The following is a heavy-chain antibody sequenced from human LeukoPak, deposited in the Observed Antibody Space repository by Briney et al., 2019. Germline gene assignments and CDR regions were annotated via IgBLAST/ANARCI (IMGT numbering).Heavy chain of an antibody. D-gene: IGHD2/OR15-2a*01. J-gene: IGHJ1*01. V-gene: IGHV4-4*02. CDR2: SHRGGST. CDR1: GDSLNSHEW. CDR3: ATRIRSSPL. Sequence: SGTLSLTCAVSGDSLNSHEWWTWVRQPPGKGLEWIGESHRGGSTNYNPSLKSRVTILIDKSKNQFSLELTSVSAADTAMYYCATRIRSSPLWGQGTLVTVSS.